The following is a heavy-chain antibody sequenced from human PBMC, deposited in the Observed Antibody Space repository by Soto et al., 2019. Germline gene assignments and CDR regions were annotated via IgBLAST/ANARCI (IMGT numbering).Heavy chain of an antibody. Sequence: QVQLQESGPGLVKPSQTLPLTCTVSGGSISSGGYYWSWIRQHPGKGLEWIGYIYYSGSTYYNPSLKSRVTISVDTSKNLFSLKLSSVTAADTAVYYCARAGGLFGVDYRKQYYYYYYMDVWGKGTTVTVSS. CDR3: ARAGGLFGVDYRKQYYYYYYMDV. J-gene: IGHJ6*03. V-gene: IGHV4-31*03. CDR2: IYYSGST. CDR1: GGSISSGGYY. D-gene: IGHD4-4*01.